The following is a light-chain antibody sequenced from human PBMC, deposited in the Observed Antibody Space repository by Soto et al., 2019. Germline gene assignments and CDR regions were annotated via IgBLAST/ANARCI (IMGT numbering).Light chain of an antibody. CDR3: HKYIGHLGA. J-gene: IGKJ1*01. Sequence: QAPSTLTGSVGDRVTITCRASQTISSWLAWYQQKPGKAPKLLIYKASTLKSGVPSRFSGSGSGTEFTLTICGLQPVDLTPSYCHKYIGHLGAFAQGTKVDIK. CDR2: KAS. CDR1: QTISSW. V-gene: IGKV1-5*03.